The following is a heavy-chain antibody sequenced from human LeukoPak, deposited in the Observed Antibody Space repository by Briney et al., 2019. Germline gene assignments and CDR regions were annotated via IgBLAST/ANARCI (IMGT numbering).Heavy chain of an antibody. V-gene: IGHV1-3*01. J-gene: IGHJ4*02. D-gene: IGHD2-2*01. Sequence: ASVKVPCKASGYTFTSYAMHWVRQAPGQRLEWMGWINAGNGNTKYSQKFQGRVTITRDTSASTAYMELSSLRSEDTAVYYCARDLGPATQPTAGYWGQGTLVTVSS. CDR2: INAGNGNT. CDR3: ARDLGPATQPTAGY. CDR1: GYTFTSYA.